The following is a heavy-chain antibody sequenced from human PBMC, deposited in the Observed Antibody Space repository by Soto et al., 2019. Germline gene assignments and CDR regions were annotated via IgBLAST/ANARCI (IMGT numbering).Heavy chain of an antibody. CDR2: IYPGDSDT. J-gene: IGHJ3*02. Sequence: LGESLKISFHGSGYSFTSYWIGWVRQMPGKVLEWMGIIYPGDSDTRYSKSFQGQVTISADKSISTAYLQWSSLKASDTAMYYCARLTQTITLFGVVTPSDAFDIWAQGTMVNVSS. D-gene: IGHD3-3*01. V-gene: IGHV5-51*01. CDR3: ARLTQTITLFGVVTPSDAFDI. CDR1: GYSFTSYW.